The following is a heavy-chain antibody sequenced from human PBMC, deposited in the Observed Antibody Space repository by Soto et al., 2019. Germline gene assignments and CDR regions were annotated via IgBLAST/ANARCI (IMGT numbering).Heavy chain of an antibody. CDR1: GFTFSSYD. CDR2: IGTAGDT. CDR3: ARQLTRWYFDL. D-gene: IGHD4-4*01. J-gene: IGHJ2*01. V-gene: IGHV3-13*01. Sequence: GGSLRLSCAASGFTFSSYDMHWVRQATGKGLEWVSAIGTAGDTYYPGSVKGRFTISRENAKNSLYLQMNSLRAGDTAVYYCARQLTRWYFDLWGRGTLVTVSS.